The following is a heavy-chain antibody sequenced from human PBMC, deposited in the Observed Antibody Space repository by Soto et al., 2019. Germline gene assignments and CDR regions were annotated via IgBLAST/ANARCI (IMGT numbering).Heavy chain of an antibody. D-gene: IGHD6-13*01. V-gene: IGHV3-30-3*01. CDR2: ISYDGSNK. J-gene: IGHJ6*02. CDR3: ARGTYSSSWYVAYYYYGMDV. Sequence: QVQLVESGGGVVQPGRSLRLSCAASGFTFSSYAMHWVRQAPGKGLEWVAVISYDGSNKYYADSVKDRFTISRDNSKNTLYLQMNSLRAEDTAVYYCARGTYSSSWYVAYYYYGMDVWGQGTTVTVSS. CDR1: GFTFSSYA.